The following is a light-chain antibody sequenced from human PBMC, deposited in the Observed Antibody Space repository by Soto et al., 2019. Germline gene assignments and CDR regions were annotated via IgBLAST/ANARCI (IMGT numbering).Light chain of an antibody. CDR1: SSNIGAGYD. J-gene: IGLJ1*01. Sequence: QSVLTQPPSVSGAPGQRVTISCTGSSSNIGAGYDVHWYQQLPGTAPKLLIYGNSNRPSGVPDRFSGSKSGTSASLAITGLHAEDESDYYCQTYARSLKVCGNGTKVTVL. V-gene: IGLV1-40*01. CDR2: GNS. CDR3: QTYARSLKV.